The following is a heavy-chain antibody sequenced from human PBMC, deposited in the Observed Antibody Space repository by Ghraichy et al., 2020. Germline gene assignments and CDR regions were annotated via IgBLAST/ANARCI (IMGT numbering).Heavy chain of an antibody. V-gene: IGHV3-11*01. D-gene: IGHD6-13*01. J-gene: IGHJ6*02. CDR2: ISSSGSTI. Sequence: GGSLRLSCAASGFTFSDYYMSWIRQAPGKGLEWVSYISSSGSTIYYADSVKGRFTISRDNAKNSLYLQMNSLRAEDTAVYYCARDWTYSSSWYLGSYYYGMDVWGQGTTVTVSS. CDR3: ARDWTYSSSWYLGSYYYGMDV. CDR1: GFTFSDYY.